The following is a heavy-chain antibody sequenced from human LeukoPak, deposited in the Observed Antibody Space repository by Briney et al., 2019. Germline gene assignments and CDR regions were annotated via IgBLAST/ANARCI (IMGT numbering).Heavy chain of an antibody. CDR1: GASTSAYY. CDR3: AHSKRGGGYYINAFAV. Sequence: SETLSLTCTVSGASTSAYYWSWIRQPPGRGLEWIGYSYSGGNANYNPSLKSRVTISIDTSENQFSLRLTSVTAADTAVYFCAHSKRGGGYYINAFAVWGQGALVTISS. J-gene: IGHJ3*01. D-gene: IGHD1-26*01. CDR2: SYSGGNA. V-gene: IGHV4-59*01.